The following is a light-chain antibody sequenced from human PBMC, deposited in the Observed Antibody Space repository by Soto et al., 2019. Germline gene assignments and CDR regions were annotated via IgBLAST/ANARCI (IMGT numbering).Light chain of an antibody. V-gene: IGLV1-40*01. J-gene: IGLJ1*01. CDR3: QSYDTGLGGYV. CDR1: SSNIGAGYD. CDR2: GNN. Sequence: QAVVTQPPSVSGAPGQRVTISCTGGSSNIGAGYDVQWYQQLPGTAPRLLIYGNNNRPSGVPERFSGSNSGTSASLAISGLQADDELDYYCQSYDTGLGGYVFGTGTKVSVL.